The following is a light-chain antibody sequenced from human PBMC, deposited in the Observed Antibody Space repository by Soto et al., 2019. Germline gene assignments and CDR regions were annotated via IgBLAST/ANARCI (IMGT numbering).Light chain of an antibody. J-gene: IGKJ2*02. CDR1: QSISSW. CDR3: QQYNSSLGT. Sequence: DIQMTQSPSTLSASVADRVTITCRASQSISSWLAWYQQKPGKAPKLLIYKASSLESGVPSRFSGSGSGTDFTLTISSLQPDDFATYYCQQYNSSLGTFGQGTKLEIK. V-gene: IGKV1-5*03. CDR2: KAS.